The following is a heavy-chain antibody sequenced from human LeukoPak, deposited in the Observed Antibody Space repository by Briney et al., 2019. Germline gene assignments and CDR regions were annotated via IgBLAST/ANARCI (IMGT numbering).Heavy chain of an antibody. J-gene: IGHJ5*02. CDR3: AKDIRFGANWFDP. D-gene: IGHD3-10*01. CDR1: GFTFDDYA. Sequence: GGSLTLSCAASGFTFDDYAMHWVRQAPGKGLEWVSLIRGDGGSTYYADSVKGRFTISRDNSKNSLYLQMNSLRTEDTALYYCAKDIRFGANWFDPWGQGTLVTVSS. CDR2: IRGDGGST. V-gene: IGHV3-43*02.